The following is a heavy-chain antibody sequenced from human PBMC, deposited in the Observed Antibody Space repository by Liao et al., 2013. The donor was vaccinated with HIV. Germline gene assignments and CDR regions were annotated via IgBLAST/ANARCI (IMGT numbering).Heavy chain of an antibody. Sequence: QVQLQESGPGLVRPWETLDLTCSVSGGSISGPYWSWIRQSVGKGLEWIGRLYSSGRTNYNPSLRSRASISADTLKNQLSLRLTSVTAADTAVYYCARVPTYSSSRQYFDYWVGNPGHRL. CDR1: GGSISGPY. V-gene: IGHV4-4*07. CDR2: LYSSGRT. J-gene: IGHJ4*02. CDR3: ARVPTYSSSRQYFDY. D-gene: IGHD4-11*01.